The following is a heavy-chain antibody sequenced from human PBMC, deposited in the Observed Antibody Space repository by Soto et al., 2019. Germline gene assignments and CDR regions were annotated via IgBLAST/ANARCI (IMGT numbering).Heavy chain of an antibody. J-gene: IGHJ4*02. CDR1: GFTFSDYY. Sequence: QVQLVESGGGLVKPGGSLRLSCAASGFTFSDYYMSWIRQAPGKGLEWVSYISSGGTIMYYADSVKGRFTISRDNAKNSLYLQMNSLRAADTAVYFCARDLGYYDSDGYLDYWGQGTLVTVSS. D-gene: IGHD3-22*01. CDR2: ISSGGTIM. V-gene: IGHV3-11*01. CDR3: ARDLGYYDSDGYLDY.